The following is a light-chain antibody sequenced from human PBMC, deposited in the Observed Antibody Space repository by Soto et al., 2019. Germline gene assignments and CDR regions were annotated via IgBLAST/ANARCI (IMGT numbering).Light chain of an antibody. J-gene: IGLJ3*02. CDR3: QTWGTGIWV. V-gene: IGLV4-69*01. Sequence: QAVLTQSPYASASLGASAKLTCNLSSGHSGYAIAWHQQQPEKGPRYLMKLNSDGSHSKGDGIPDRFSGSSSGAERYLTISSLQSEDEADYYCQTWGTGIWVFGGGTKLTVL. CDR1: SGHSGYA. CDR2: LNSDGSH.